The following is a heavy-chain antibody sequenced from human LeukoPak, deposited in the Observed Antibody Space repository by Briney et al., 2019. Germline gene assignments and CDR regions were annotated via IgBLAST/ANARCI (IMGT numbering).Heavy chain of an antibody. CDR1: GGTFSSYA. D-gene: IGHD3-10*01. CDR3: ASGTTTLWFGELYYYMDV. J-gene: IGHJ6*03. Sequence: ASVKVSCKASGGTFSSYAISWVRQAPGQGLEWMGGIIPIFGTANYAQKFQGRVTITTDESTSTAYMELSSLRSEDTAVYYCASGTTTLWFGELYYYMDVWGKRTTVTVS. V-gene: IGHV1-69*05. CDR2: IIPIFGTA.